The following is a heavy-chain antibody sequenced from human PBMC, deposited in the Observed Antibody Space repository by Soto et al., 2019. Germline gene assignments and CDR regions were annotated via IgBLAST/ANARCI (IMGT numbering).Heavy chain of an antibody. Sequence: ASVKVSCKASGYTFATYAIHWVRQAPGEGLEWMGWINPDTGNTDYAQKLQGRVTMTRDTSTSTAYMELRSLRFDDTAVYYCARDLEDSYSSSWPDWFDPWGQGTLVTVSS. V-gene: IGHV1-18*01. CDR1: GYTFATYA. J-gene: IGHJ5*02. D-gene: IGHD6-13*01. CDR2: INPDTGNT. CDR3: ARDLEDSYSSSWPDWFDP.